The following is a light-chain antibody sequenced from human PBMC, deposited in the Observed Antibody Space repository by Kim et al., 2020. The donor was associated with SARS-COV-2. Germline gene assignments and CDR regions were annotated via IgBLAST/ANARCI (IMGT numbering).Light chain of an antibody. CDR3: QSYDSSLSGSV. J-gene: IGLJ2*01. CDR1: SSNIGSGYD. Sequence: KVTISCTASSSNIGSGYDVHWYKPLQGTAPKLLIYAYTNRPSGVPDRFSGSKSGTSASLAITGLQAEDEADYYCQSYDSSLSGSVFGGGTQLTVL. CDR2: AYT. V-gene: IGLV1-40*01.